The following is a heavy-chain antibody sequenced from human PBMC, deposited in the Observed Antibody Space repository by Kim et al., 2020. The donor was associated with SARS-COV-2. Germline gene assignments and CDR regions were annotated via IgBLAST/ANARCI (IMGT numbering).Heavy chain of an antibody. CDR1: GGSFSIYT. V-gene: IGHV1-69*04. CDR3: AREVTGSIHY. D-gene: IGHD2-21*02. CDR2: IIPSLHIS. J-gene: IGHJ4*02. Sequence: SVKVSCKASGGSFSIYTMSWVRQAPGQRLEWMGRIIPSLHISNYAQKFQDRPTISADESTNTAYMELSSLRFEDTAMYYCAREVTGSIHYWGQGTLDTVSS.